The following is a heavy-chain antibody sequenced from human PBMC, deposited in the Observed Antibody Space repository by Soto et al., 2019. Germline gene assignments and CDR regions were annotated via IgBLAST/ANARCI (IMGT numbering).Heavy chain of an antibody. J-gene: IGHJ6*02. V-gene: IGHV1-69*06. Sequence: VELVQSGSEVKKPGSSVKVSCKTSGGPFTSFDVNWVRQAPGQGLEWMGGIIPIFGTTNYAQKFQGRVTITADMPTTTAYMELGSLRSDDTAVYFCAVGLSGSYYQNGMDVWGLGTPVIVS. CDR3: AVGLSGSYYQNGMDV. CDR2: IIPIFGTT. CDR1: GGPFTSFD. D-gene: IGHD1-26*01.